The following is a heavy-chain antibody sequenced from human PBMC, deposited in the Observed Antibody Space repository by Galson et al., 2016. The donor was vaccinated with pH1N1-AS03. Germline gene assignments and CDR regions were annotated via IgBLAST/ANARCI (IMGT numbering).Heavy chain of an antibody. D-gene: IGHD2/OR15-2a*01. CDR3: ARDPRRPCNSATCPAIYYFGMDV. Sequence: SVKVSCKASGYISTGFYVHWVRQAPGQGLEWMGWINTDSGVTNYAQKFEAWVTMTRDTSVSTAYMELYGLKSDDTAVYYCARDPRRPCNSATCPAIYYFGMDVWGQGTTVTASS. V-gene: IGHV1-2*04. J-gene: IGHJ6*02. CDR2: INTDSGVT. CDR1: GYISTGFY.